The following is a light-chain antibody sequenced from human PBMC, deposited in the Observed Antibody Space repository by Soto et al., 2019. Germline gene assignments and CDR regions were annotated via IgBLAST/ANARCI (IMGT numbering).Light chain of an antibody. CDR2: AAS. CDR1: EDISSY. V-gene: IGKV1-9*01. Sequence: IQLTQSPSSLSASVGDRVTFTCRASEDISSYLVWYQQKPGAAPKLLIYAASALHSGVPSRFSGSGSGTEFTLTISSLQPDDFATYYCQQYNSYSPVTFGGGTKVEIK. J-gene: IGKJ4*01. CDR3: QQYNSYSPVT.